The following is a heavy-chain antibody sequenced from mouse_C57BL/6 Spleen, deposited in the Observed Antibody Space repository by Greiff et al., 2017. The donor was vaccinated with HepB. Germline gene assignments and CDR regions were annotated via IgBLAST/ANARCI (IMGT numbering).Heavy chain of an antibody. D-gene: IGHD6-1*01. CDR3: ASSVPSDPTGMYYFDY. V-gene: IGHV1-19*01. CDR2: INPYNGGT. Sequence: EVQLQESGPVLVKPGASVKMSCKASGYTFTDYYMNWVKQSHGKSLEWIGVINPYNGGTSYNQKFKGKATLTVDKSSSTAYMELNSLTSEDSAVYYCASSVPSDPTGMYYFDYWGQGTTLTVSS. J-gene: IGHJ2*01. CDR1: GYTFTDYY.